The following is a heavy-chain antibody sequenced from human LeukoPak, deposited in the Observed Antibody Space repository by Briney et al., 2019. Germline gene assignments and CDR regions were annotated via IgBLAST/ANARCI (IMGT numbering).Heavy chain of an antibody. D-gene: IGHD2-21*02. V-gene: IGHV3-21*01. J-gene: IGHJ3*02. CDR1: GFSFSTCT. Sequence: GGSLRLSCAASGFSFSTCTMNWVRQAPGKGLEWVSSISSSGRYIYYAESMRGRFTISRDNANNSLYLQMNSLRPEDTAIYYCARDETRPRDGLDIWGQGTMVSVSS. CDR3: ARDETRPRDGLDI. CDR2: ISSSGRYI.